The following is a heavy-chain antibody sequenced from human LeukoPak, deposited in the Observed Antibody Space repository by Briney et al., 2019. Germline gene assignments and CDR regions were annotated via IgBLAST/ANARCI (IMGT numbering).Heavy chain of an antibody. CDR1: GGSISSYY. CDR2: IYTSGST. V-gene: IGHV4-4*07. D-gene: IGHD3-3*01. J-gene: IGHJ4*02. Sequence: SETLSLTFTVSGGSISSYYWSWIRQPAGKGLEWSGRIYTSGSTNYNPSLKSRVTISVDTSKNQFSLKLSSVTAADTAVYYCARGFDYDFWSGPYYFDYWGQGTLVTVSS. CDR3: ARGFDYDFWSGPYYFDY.